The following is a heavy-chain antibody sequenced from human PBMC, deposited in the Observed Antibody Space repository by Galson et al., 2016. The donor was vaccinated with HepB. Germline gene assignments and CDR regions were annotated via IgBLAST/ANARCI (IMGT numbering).Heavy chain of an antibody. D-gene: IGHD6-13*01. CDR2: IYPGDSKT. J-gene: IGHJ4*02. Sequence: QSGAEVKKPGESLKISCKGSGYSFTNYWIGWVRQMPGKGLEWMGIIYPGDSKTKYSPSFQGHVTISADNSIRTAYLQWRGLKASDTAIYYCARGVSGSWKDYYVDYWGQGTLVTVSS. V-gene: IGHV5-51*01. CDR3: ARGVSGSWKDYYVDY. CDR1: GYSFTNYW.